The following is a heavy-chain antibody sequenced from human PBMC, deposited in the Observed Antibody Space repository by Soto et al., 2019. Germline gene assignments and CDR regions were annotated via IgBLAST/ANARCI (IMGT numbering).Heavy chain of an antibody. J-gene: IGHJ3*02. CDR2: IWYDGSNK. D-gene: IGHD4-17*01. V-gene: IGHV3-33*01. CDR3: ARDDYGDYGGSNDAFDI. CDR1: GFTFSSYG. Sequence: QVQLVESGGGVVQPGRSLRLSCAASGFTFSSYGMHWVRQAPGKGLEWVAVIWYDGSNKYYADSVKGRFTISRDNSKNTLDLQMNSLRAEDTAVYYCARDDYGDYGGSNDAFDIWGQGTMVTVSS.